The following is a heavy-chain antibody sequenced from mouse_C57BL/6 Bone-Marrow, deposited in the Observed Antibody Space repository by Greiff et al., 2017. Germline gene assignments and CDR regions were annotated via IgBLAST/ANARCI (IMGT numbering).Heavy chain of an antibody. Sequence: VQLKQSGAELVRPGASVKLSCTASGFNIKDAYIHWVKQRPEQGLEWIGWIDPEIGDTEYASKFQGKATITSDTSSNTAYLQLSSLTSEDTAVYDCSSFDGNYFDFWGQGTPLTVAS. CDR1: GFNIKDAY. CDR2: IDPEIGDT. D-gene: IGHD2-3*01. V-gene: IGHV14-4*01. J-gene: IGHJ2*01. CDR3: SSFDGNYFDF.